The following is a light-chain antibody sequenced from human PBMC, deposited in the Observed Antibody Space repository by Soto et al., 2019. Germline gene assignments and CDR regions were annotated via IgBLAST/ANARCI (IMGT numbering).Light chain of an antibody. CDR1: QSVPNNC. Sequence: ESVLTQSPATLSLSPGDRATLSCGASQSVPNNCLAWYQQKPGQAPRLLIYDASNRATGIPARFSGSGSGTDFTLTISSLEPEDFAVYYCQQRSNWPITFGQGTRLEIK. J-gene: IGKJ5*01. CDR2: DAS. CDR3: QQRSNWPIT. V-gene: IGKV3-11*01.